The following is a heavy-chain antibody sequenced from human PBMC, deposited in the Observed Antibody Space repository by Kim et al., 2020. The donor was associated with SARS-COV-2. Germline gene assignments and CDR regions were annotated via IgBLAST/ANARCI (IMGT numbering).Heavy chain of an antibody. V-gene: IGHV4-59*01. J-gene: IGHJ4*02. Sequence: SETLSLTCTVSGGSISSYYWSWIRQPPGKGLEWIGYIYYSGSTNYNPSLKSRVTISVDTSKNQFSLKLSSVTAADTAVYYCARARGYSYGYGGPPLPYYFDYWGQGTLVTVSS. CDR1: GGSISSYY. D-gene: IGHD5-18*01. CDR3: ARARGYSYGYGGPPLPYYFDY. CDR2: IYYSGST.